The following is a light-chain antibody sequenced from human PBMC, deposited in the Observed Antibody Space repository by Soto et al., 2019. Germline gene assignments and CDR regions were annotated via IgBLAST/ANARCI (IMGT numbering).Light chain of an antibody. CDR1: QGISNY. J-gene: IGKJ3*01. Sequence: DIQMTQSPSSLSASVGDRVTITCRASQGISNYLAWYQQKPGKVPKLLIYAASTLQSGVPSRFSGSGSGTDLTLTISSLQPEDVATHYCQKYNSALIFTFGPGTKVDIK. CDR2: AAS. V-gene: IGKV1-27*01. CDR3: QKYNSALIFT.